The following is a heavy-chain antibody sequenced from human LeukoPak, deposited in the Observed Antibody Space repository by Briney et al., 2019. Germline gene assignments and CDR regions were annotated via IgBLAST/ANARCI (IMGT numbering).Heavy chain of an antibody. J-gene: IGHJ6*02. CDR2: IHYRGKA. V-gene: IGHV4-59*01. CDR3: ARFGIDYDMDV. Sequence: PSETLSLTCTVSGGSTSGNYWTWTRQPPGKGLEWIGQIHYRGKADYNPSLRSRIIISVDTSKNRMFLRLSSVTAADTAVYYCARFGIDYDMDVWGQGTKVTVSS. CDR1: GGSTSGNY. D-gene: IGHD3-16*01.